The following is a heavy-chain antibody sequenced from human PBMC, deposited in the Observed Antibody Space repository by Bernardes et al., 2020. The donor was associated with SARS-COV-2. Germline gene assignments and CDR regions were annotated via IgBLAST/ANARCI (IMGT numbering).Heavy chain of an antibody. D-gene: IGHD3-16*01. CDR3: ARHGAGEDLSYFDY. J-gene: IGHJ4*02. V-gene: IGHV4-59*01. CDR2: IDYRGNT. Sequence: SETLSLNCTVSGGSISGYYLSWIRQAPEMRLEWIGYIDYRGNTKFNPSLKSRVTISVDTSKNQFSLKVTSVTAADTAMYYCARHGAGEDLSYFDYWGRGTLVTVSS. CDR1: GGSISGYY.